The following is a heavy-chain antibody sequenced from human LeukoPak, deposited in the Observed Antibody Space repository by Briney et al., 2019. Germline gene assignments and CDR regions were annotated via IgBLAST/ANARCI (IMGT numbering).Heavy chain of an antibody. D-gene: IGHD3-3*01. CDR2: ISSSSSSI. CDR3: ARAPYNPITIFGVAGNYVDV. Sequence: GGSLRLSCAASGFTFSSYSVNWVRQAPGKGLEWVSYISSSSSSIYYADSVKGRFTISRDNAKNSLYLQMNSLRAEDTAVYYCARAPYNPITIFGVAGNYVDVWGKGTTVTVSS. CDR1: GFTFSSYS. J-gene: IGHJ6*03. V-gene: IGHV3-48*01.